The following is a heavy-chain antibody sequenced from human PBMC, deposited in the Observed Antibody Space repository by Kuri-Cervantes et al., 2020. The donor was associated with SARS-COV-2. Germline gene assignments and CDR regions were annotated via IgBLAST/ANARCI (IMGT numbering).Heavy chain of an antibody. V-gene: IGHV3-23*01. CDR3: AKVGGYCSGGSCYSYYYYGLDV. D-gene: IGHD2-15*01. J-gene: IGHJ6*02. CDR2: VSGSGGTT. CDR1: GFTFSSYA. Sequence: GESLKISCAASGFTFSSYAMSWVRQAPGKGLEWVSGVSGSGGTTYYADSVKGRCTISRDNSKNTLYLQMNSLRAEDTAVYYCAKVGGYCSGGSCYSYYYYGLDVWGQGTTVTVSS.